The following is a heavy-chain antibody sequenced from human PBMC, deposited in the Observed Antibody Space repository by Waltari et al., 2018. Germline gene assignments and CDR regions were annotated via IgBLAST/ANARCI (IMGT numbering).Heavy chain of an antibody. Sequence: QITLKESGPTLVKPTQTLTLTCTFSGFSLSTSGVGVGWIRQPPGKALEWLALIYWNDDKRYSPSLKSRLTITKEDTSKNQVVLTMTNMDPVDTATYYCAHSLAAHHYDSSRYGAFDPWGQGTLVTVSS. D-gene: IGHD3-22*01. J-gene: IGHJ5*02. CDR2: IYWNDDK. CDR3: AHSLAAHHYDSSRYGAFDP. V-gene: IGHV2-5*01. CDR1: GFSLSTSGVG.